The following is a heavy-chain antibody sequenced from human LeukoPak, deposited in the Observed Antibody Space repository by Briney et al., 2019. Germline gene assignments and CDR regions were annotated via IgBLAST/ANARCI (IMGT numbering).Heavy chain of an antibody. CDR1: GFTFSDYA. D-gene: IGHD2-15*01. J-gene: IGHJ6*03. V-gene: IGHV3-23*01. CDR2: ISHTGAST. Sequence: GPSLRLSCTAAGFTFSDYAMHWVRQAPGKGLEWVASISHTGASTYSADSVKGRFTISRDNAALHLQMSRLRADDSAMYFCAKVGCVGTSCFSLTLRAHYYFYFMDVWGKGTAVTVSS. CDR3: AKVGCVGTSCFSLTLRAHYYFYFMDV.